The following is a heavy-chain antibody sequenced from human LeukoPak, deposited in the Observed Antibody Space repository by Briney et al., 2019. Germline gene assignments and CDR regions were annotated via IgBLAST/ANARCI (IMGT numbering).Heavy chain of an antibody. J-gene: IGHJ3*02. V-gene: IGHV3-7*01. D-gene: IGHD3-10*01. Sequence: PGGSLRLSCAASGFTFSSYWMSWVRQAPGKGLEWVANIKQDGSEKYYVDSVKGRFTISRDNAKNSLYLQMNSLRAEDTAVYYCASVGWFGELDAFDIWGQGTMVIVSS. CDR3: ASVGWFGELDAFDI. CDR1: GFTFSSYW. CDR2: IKQDGSEK.